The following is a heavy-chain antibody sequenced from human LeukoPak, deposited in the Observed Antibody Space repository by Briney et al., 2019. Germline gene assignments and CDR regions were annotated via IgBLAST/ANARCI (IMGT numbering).Heavy chain of an antibody. D-gene: IGHD5-24*01. CDR1: GFTFGDYG. CDR3: ARDDKAGDGADAFDL. J-gene: IGHJ3*01. Sequence: AGGSLRLSCAASGFTFGDYGMSWVRQGPGKGLEWGSTIDRNGDSTGYADSVKGRFTITRDNAKNSLYLQMNSLRPEDTALYYCARDDKAGDGADAFDLWGHGTIVTVSS. V-gene: IGHV3-20*04. CDR2: IDRNGDST.